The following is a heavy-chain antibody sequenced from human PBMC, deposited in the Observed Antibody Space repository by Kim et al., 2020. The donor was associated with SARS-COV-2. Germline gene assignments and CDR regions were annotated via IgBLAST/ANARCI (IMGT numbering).Heavy chain of an antibody. V-gene: IGHV3-23*01. Sequence: DSLEGRFTVSRDNSLNTLYLQMNNLRAEDTAVYYCAKDQVGNTGGWGAFDIWGQGTIVTVSS. D-gene: IGHD2-8*02. CDR3: AKDQVGNTGGWGAFDI. J-gene: IGHJ3*02.